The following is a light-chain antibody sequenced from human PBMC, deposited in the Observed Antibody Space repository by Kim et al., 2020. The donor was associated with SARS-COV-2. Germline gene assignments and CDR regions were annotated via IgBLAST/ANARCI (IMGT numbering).Light chain of an antibody. CDR2: GRN. J-gene: IGLJ2*01. CDR3: QSRDSVGNVV. Sequence: SSELTQDPAVSVALGQTVRITCQGDSLRSYYETWYQQKPRQAPLLVIFGRNNRPSGIPDRFSGSTSGNTASLTISGAQAEDEADFYCQSRDSVGNVVFGGGTKVTFL. V-gene: IGLV3-19*01. CDR1: SLRSYY.